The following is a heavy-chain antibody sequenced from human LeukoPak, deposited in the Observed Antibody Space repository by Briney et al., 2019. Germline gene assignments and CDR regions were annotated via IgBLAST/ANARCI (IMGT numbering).Heavy chain of an antibody. D-gene: IGHD2-15*01. CDR1: GFTFSSYG. Sequence: PGRSLRLSCAASGFTFSSYGMHWVRQAPGKGLEWVAVISYDGSNKYYADSAKGRFTISRDNSKNTLYLQMNSLRAEDTAVYYCASNSCSGGSCRYYFDYWGQGTLVTVSS. CDR2: ISYDGSNK. J-gene: IGHJ4*02. V-gene: IGHV3-30*03. CDR3: ASNSCSGGSCRYYFDY.